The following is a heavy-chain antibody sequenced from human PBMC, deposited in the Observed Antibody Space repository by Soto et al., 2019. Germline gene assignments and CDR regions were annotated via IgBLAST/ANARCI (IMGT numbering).Heavy chain of an antibody. CDR2: IYYSGST. D-gene: IGHD1-26*01. J-gene: IGHJ4*02. CDR1: GGSISSYY. CDR3: ASDKTTSLFDS. V-gene: IGHV4-59*12. Sequence: PGETLSLTCTVSGGSISSYYWSWIRQPPGKGLEWIGYIYYSGSTNYNPSLKSRVTISVDTSTNQFSLTLSSVTAADTAVYYCASDKTTSLFDSLCQGTLVTVSS.